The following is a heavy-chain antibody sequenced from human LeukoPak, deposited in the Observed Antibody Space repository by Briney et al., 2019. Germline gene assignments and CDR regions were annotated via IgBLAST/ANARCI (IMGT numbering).Heavy chain of an antibody. Sequence: ASVKVSCKASGGTFSSYAISWVRQAPGQRLEWMGGIIPIFGTANYAQKFQGRVTITADESTSTAYMELSSLRSEDTAVYYCARRKPQYNWNYFDYWGQGTLVTVSS. CDR3: ARRKPQYNWNYFDY. CDR2: IIPIFGTA. J-gene: IGHJ4*02. V-gene: IGHV1-69*13. D-gene: IGHD1-20*01. CDR1: GGTFSSYA.